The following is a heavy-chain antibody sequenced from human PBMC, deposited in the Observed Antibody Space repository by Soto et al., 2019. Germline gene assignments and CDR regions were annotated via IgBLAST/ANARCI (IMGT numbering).Heavy chain of an antibody. CDR2: ISWTGRNT. CDR1: GFTFSSSG. Sequence: GGSLRLSCATSGFTFSSSGMSWVRQAPGRGLDWVSGISWTGRNTYYADSVKGRVTISRDNSKNTLFLQMNSLRVEDTAVYYCAKNGLGVSPSAIDSWGQGTLVTVSS. V-gene: IGHV3-23*01. CDR3: AKNGLGVSPSAIDS. D-gene: IGHD2-8*01. J-gene: IGHJ4*02.